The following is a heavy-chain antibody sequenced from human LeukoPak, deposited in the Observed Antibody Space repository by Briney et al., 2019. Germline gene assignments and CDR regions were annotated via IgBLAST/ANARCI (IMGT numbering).Heavy chain of an antibody. V-gene: IGHV3-7*01. CDR2: TKQDGSEK. Sequence: GGSLRLSCAASGFTFSSYWMSWVRQAPGKGLEWVANTKQDGSEKYYVDSVKGRSTISRDNAKNSLYLQMNSLRAEDTAVYYCARAGQLWFGESWMDVWGRGTTVTVSS. D-gene: IGHD3-10*01. CDR3: ARAGQLWFGESWMDV. CDR1: GFTFSSYW. J-gene: IGHJ6*02.